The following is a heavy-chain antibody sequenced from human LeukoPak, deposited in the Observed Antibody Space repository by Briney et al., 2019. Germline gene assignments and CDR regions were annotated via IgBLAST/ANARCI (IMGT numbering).Heavy chain of an antibody. D-gene: IGHD2-15*01. CDR2: IYTSGST. V-gene: IGHV4-4*07. CDR3: ARADLGYCNSYSCPEDYYYYDMDV. J-gene: IGHJ6*03. Sequence: SETLSLTCTVSGGSISSYYWSWIRQPAGKGLEWIGRIYTSGSTNYNPSLKSRVTMSVDTSKNQFSLWLSSVTAADTAVYYCARADLGYCNSYSCPEDYYYYDMDVWGKGTTVTVSS. CDR1: GGSISSYY.